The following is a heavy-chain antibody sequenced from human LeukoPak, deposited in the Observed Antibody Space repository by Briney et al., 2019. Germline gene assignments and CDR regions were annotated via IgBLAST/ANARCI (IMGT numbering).Heavy chain of an antibody. CDR3: ARSGYENDY. CDR1: GFTFSDYY. J-gene: IGHJ4*02. CDR2: ISSTGTTI. V-gene: IGHV3-11*01. Sequence: GGSLRLSCAASGFTFSDYYMTWIRQAPGKGLEWVSYISSTGTTIFYADSVKGRFTISRDNANNSLYLLMDSLRAEDTAIYYCARSGYENDYWGQGTLVTVSS. D-gene: IGHD6-25*01.